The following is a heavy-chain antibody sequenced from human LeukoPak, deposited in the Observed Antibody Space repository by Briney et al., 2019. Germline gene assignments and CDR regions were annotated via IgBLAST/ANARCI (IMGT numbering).Heavy chain of an antibody. Sequence: GGSLRLPCAAPGLILSSHDIQCVRHPTGRGLGWVSGIGIAGETHYRGSVKGRFTISRENAKNSLDLQMNNLRAEDSAVYYCGIVNAHLSALDHGGQRTLVTVSS. CDR2: IGIAGET. CDR1: GLILSSHD. D-gene: IGHD3-16*02. CDR3: GIVNAHLSALDH. V-gene: IGHV3-13*04. J-gene: IGHJ4*02.